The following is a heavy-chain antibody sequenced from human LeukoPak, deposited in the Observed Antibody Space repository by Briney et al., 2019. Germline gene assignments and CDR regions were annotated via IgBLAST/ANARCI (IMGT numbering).Heavy chain of an antibody. CDR1: GFTFSSYS. Sequence: GGSLRLSCAASGFTFSSYSMNWVRQAPGKGLEWVSSISSSSSYIYYAGSVKGRFTISRDNAKNSLYLQMNSLRAEDTAVYYCARSRMHIVATRYFDYWGQGTLVTVSS. D-gene: IGHD5-12*01. CDR3: ARSRMHIVATRYFDY. CDR2: ISSSSSYI. V-gene: IGHV3-21*01. J-gene: IGHJ4*02.